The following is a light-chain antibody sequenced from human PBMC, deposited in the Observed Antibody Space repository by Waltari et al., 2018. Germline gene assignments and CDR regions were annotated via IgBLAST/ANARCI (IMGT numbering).Light chain of an antibody. CDR3: QQYDISPLT. CDR1: QTVRTTY. Sequence: EIVLTQSPGTLSLSPGERATLSCRASQTVRTTYLAWYQQKPGQAPTLVIHCASSRATGIPDRFSGSGSGTDFSLTISSLEPEDFAVYYCQQYDISPLTFGGGTKVEIK. J-gene: IGKJ4*01. CDR2: CAS. V-gene: IGKV3-20*01.